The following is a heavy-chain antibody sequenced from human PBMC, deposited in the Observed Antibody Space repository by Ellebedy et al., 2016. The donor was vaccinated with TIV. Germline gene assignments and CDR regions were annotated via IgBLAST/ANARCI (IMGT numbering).Heavy chain of an antibody. V-gene: IGHV3-23*01. D-gene: IGHD2-2*01. Sequence: GESLKISXAASGFTFSSYAMSWVRQAPGKGLEWVSAISGSGGSTYYADSVKGRFTISRDNSKNTLYLQMNSLRAEDTAVYYCANAPVPAAMFYYYGMDVWGQGTTVTVSS. CDR3: ANAPVPAAMFYYYGMDV. J-gene: IGHJ6*02. CDR1: GFTFSSYA. CDR2: ISGSGGST.